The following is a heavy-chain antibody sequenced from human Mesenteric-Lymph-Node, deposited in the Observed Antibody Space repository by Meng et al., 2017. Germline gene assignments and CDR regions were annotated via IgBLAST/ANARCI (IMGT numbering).Heavy chain of an antibody. V-gene: IGHV4-59*01. Sequence: GSLRLSCTVSGGSISSYYWSWIRQPPGKGLEGIGYTYYSGSTNYNPSLKSRVTISVDTSKNQYSLKLSSVTAADTAVYYCARADEIAELSYWYFDLWGLGTLVTVSS. D-gene: IGHD6-13*01. CDR2: TYYSGST. J-gene: IGHJ2*01. CDR3: ARADEIAELSYWYFDL. CDR1: GGSISSYY.